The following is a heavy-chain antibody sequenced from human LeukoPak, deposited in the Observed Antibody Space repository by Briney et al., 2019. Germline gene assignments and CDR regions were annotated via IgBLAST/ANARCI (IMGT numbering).Heavy chain of an antibody. J-gene: IGHJ4*02. CDR3: ARGLWFGESHFDY. CDR1: GLTFSSDA. Sequence: GGSLRLSCEASGLTFSSDAMSWVRQAPGRGLEWVSSISSSSSYIYYADSVKGRFTISRDNAKNSLYLQMNSLRAEDTAVYYCARGLWFGESHFDYWGQGTLVTVSS. V-gene: IGHV3-21*01. CDR2: ISSSSSYI. D-gene: IGHD3-10*01.